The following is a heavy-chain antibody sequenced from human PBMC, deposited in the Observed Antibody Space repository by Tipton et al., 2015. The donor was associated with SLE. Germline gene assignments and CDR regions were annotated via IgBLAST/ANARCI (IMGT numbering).Heavy chain of an antibody. Sequence: TLSLTCSVSGDSVPSSNYYWAWIRQPPGRGLEWIGSMSYIGKTDYNPSLESRVTISVETSNNQVSLKLSSVAAADTAVYYCARVGGYMVRGVQTYYYYYMDVWGKGTTVTVSS. CDR1: GDSVPSSNYY. CDR3: ARVGGYMVRGVQTYYYYYMDV. CDR2: MSYIGKT. V-gene: IGHV4-39*07. D-gene: IGHD3-10*01. J-gene: IGHJ6*03.